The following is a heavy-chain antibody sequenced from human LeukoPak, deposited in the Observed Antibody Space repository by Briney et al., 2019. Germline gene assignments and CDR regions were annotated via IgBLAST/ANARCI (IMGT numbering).Heavy chain of an antibody. V-gene: IGHV1-18*01. D-gene: IGHD1-26*01. CDR2: ISAYNGNT. CDR1: GYTFTSYG. Sequence: ASVKVSCKASGYTFTSYGISWVRQAPGQGLEWMGWISAYNGNTNYAQKLQDRVTMTTDTSTSTAYMELRSLRSDDTAVYYCARDGSGSYFSSYDYWGQGTLVTVSS. CDR3: ARDGSGSYFSSYDY. J-gene: IGHJ4*02.